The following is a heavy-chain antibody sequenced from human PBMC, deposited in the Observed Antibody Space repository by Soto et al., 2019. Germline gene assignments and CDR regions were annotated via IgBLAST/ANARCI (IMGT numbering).Heavy chain of an antibody. Sequence: QVQLLQSGAEVKKPGASVKVSCKTSGFTFTNYYINWVRQAPGQGLEVMGWISAYSGNTNYAQNLQGRVTMTTDTSASTAYLELRSLRSDDTAVDFCARGDTYYVNWYFDYWGQGTLVTVSS. CDR1: GFTFTNYY. V-gene: IGHV1-18*01. D-gene: IGHD1-1*01. J-gene: IGHJ4*02. CDR3: ARGDTYYVNWYFDY. CDR2: ISAYSGNT.